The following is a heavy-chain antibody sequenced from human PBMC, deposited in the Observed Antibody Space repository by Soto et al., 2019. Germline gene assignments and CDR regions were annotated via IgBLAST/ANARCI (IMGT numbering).Heavy chain of an antibody. J-gene: IGHJ4*02. Sequence: PGGSLRLSCAASGFTFTRYSMNWVRQAPGKGLEWVSSISSTANYIYYGDSMKGRFTISRDNAKNSLYLEMNSLRAEDTAVYYCARESEDLTSNFDYWGQGTLVTVSS. CDR1: GFTFTRYS. V-gene: IGHV3-21*06. CDR3: ARESEDLTSNFDY. CDR2: ISSTANYI.